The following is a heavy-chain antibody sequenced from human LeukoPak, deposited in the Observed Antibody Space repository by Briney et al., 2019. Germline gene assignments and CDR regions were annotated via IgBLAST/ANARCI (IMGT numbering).Heavy chain of an antibody. CDR1: GGTFSSYA. CDR3: ARDSETGYSSGWYWNPLDY. CDR2: IIPIFGTA. J-gene: IGHJ4*02. D-gene: IGHD6-19*01. V-gene: IGHV1-69*13. Sequence: SVKVTCKASGGTFSSYAIGWVRQAPGQGLEWMGGIIPIFGTANYAQKFQGRVTITADESTSTAYMELSSLRSEYTAVYYCARDSETGYSSGWYWNPLDYWGQGTLVTVSS.